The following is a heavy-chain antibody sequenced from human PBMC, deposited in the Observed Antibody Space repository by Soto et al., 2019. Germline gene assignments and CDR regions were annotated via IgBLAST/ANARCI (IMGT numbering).Heavy chain of an antibody. CDR1: GFNFRSYG. CDR2: ISYDGSNK. D-gene: IGHD6-19*01. V-gene: IGHV3-30*18. Sequence: GGSQRLSSASSGFNFRSYGMHWVRQAPGKGLEWVAVISYDGSNKYYADSVKGRFTISRDNSKNTLYLQMNSLRAEDTAVYYCAKDIWALRRAGPTFDYWGQGTLVTVSS. J-gene: IGHJ4*02. CDR3: AKDIWALRRAGPTFDY.